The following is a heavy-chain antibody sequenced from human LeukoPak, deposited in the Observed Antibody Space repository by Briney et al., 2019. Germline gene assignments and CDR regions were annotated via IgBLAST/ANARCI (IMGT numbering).Heavy chain of an antibody. CDR2: ISSSSSYI. J-gene: IGHJ4*02. CDR1: GFTFSSYS. Sequence: GGSLRLSCAASGFTFSSYSMNWLRQAPGKGLEWVSSISSSSSYIYYADSVKGRFTISRGNAKHSLYLQMNSLRAEDTAVYYCARVDSIGWYEVAYWGQGTLVTVSS. V-gene: IGHV3-21*01. D-gene: IGHD6-19*01. CDR3: ARVDSIGWYEVAY.